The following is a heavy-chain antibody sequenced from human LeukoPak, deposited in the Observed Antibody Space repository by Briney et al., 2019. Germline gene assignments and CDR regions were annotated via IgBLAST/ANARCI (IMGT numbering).Heavy chain of an antibody. Sequence: SETLSLTCTVSGGSISSGSYYWSWIRQPAGKGLEWIGRIYTSGSTNYNPSLKSRVTISVDTSKNQFSLKLSSVTAADTAVYYCARSRITIFGSGPAYYFDYWGQGTLVTVSS. CDR1: GGSISSGSYY. CDR2: IYTSGST. J-gene: IGHJ4*02. V-gene: IGHV4-61*02. CDR3: ARSRITIFGSGPAYYFDY. D-gene: IGHD3-3*01.